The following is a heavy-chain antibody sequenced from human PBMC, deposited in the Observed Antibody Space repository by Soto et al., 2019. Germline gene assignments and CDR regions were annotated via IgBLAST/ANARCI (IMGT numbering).Heavy chain of an antibody. CDR2: ISGSGDVT. V-gene: IGHV3-23*01. D-gene: IGHD1-26*01. Sequence: GGSLRLSCAASGFTFSNYAMSWVRQAPGKGLEWVSVISGSGDVTYYADSVKGRFTISRDNSKDTLFLQMNSLRADDTAVYYCAKCGSTPMCTYFDYWGQETLVTVSS. J-gene: IGHJ4*02. CDR1: GFTFSNYA. CDR3: AKCGSTPMCTYFDY.